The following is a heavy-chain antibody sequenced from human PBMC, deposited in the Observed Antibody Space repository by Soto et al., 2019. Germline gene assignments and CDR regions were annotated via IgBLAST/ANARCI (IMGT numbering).Heavy chain of an antibody. CDR3: VREAIVASTVPHYWVDS. CDR2: IWHDGSDK. V-gene: IGHV3-33*01. CDR1: GFTFSSYG. J-gene: IGHJ5*01. Sequence: QVQLVESGGGVVQPGTSLRLCCAASGFTFSSYGMHWVRQAPGKGLEWVAVIWHDGSDKYYVDSVKGRFTISRDNSKNTLDLQMNSLRAEDTAVYYCVREAIVASTVPHYWVDSWGQGTLVTVSS. D-gene: IGHD5-12*01.